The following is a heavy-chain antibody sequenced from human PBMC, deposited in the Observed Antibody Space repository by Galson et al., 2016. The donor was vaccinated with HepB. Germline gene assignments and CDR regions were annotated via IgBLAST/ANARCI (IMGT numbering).Heavy chain of an antibody. CDR3: ARHDRTTIFVVVFISWYFDL. Sequence: SETLSLTCSVSGRSLSSRSYYWGWIRQPPGKGLEWIGSIYYSETTYYNPSLKSRVSMSVDTSKNQFSLKLSSVTAADTAVYYCARHDRTTIFVVVFISWYFDLWGRGTLVTVSS. D-gene: IGHD3-3*01. CDR2: IYYSETT. V-gene: IGHV4-39*01. J-gene: IGHJ2*01. CDR1: GRSLSSRSYY.